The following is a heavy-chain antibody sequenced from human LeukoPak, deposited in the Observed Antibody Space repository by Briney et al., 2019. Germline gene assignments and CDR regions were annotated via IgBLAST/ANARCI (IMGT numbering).Heavy chain of an antibody. D-gene: IGHD3-9*01. CDR1: GYTFTSYY. J-gene: IGHJ4*02. CDR3: ARDGASSKLRYFDWLLS. CDR2: INPSGGST. Sequence: ASVTVSCTASGYTFTSYYMHWVRQAPGQGLEWMGIINPSGGSTSYAQKFQGRVTMTRDMSTSTVYMELSSLRSEDTAVYYCARDGASSKLRYFDWLLSWGQGTLVTVSS. V-gene: IGHV1-46*01.